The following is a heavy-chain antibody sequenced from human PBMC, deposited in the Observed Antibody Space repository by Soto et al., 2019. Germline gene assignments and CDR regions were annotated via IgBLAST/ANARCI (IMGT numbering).Heavy chain of an antibody. CDR3: ARGPYGSGSYYIHDYYYGMDV. Sequence: SETLSLTCAVSGGSISSSNWWSWVRQPPGKGLEWIGEIYHSGSTNYNPSLKSRVTISVDKSKNQFSLKLSSVTAADTAVYYCARGPYGSGSYYIHDYYYGMDVWGQGTTVTVSS. J-gene: IGHJ6*02. CDR1: GGSISSSNW. V-gene: IGHV4-4*02. CDR2: IYHSGST. D-gene: IGHD3-10*01.